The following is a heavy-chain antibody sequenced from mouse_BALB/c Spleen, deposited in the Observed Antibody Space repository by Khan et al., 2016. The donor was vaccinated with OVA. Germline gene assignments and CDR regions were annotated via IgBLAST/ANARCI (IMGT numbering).Heavy chain of an antibody. J-gene: IGHJ4*01. D-gene: IGHD1-1*01. V-gene: IGHV1-69*02. CDR2: IYPSDSYT. CDR1: GYTFTNYW. Sequence: QVQLQQPGAELVRPGTSVKLSCKASGYTFTNYWINWVKQRPGQGLEWIGNIYPSDSYTNYNQKFKDKATLTVDKSSSTAYIQCSSPTSEDSAVYYCTREGTTVDAMDYWGQGTSVTVSS. CDR3: TREGTTVDAMDY.